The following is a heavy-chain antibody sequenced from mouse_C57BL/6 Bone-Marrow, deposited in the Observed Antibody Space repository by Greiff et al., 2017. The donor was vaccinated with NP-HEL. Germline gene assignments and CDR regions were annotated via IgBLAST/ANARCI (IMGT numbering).Heavy chain of an antibody. CDR3: AKGGNLDY. CDR1: GYTFTSYW. D-gene: IGHD2-1*01. J-gene: IGHJ2*01. V-gene: IGHV1-69*01. CDR2: IVPSDSYP. Sequence: VQLQQPGAELVMPGASVKLSCKASGYTFTSYWMHWVKQRPGQGLEWIGEIVPSDSYPNYNQKFKGKSTLTVDKSSSTAYMQLSSLTSEDSAVYYCAKGGNLDYWGQGTTLTVSS.